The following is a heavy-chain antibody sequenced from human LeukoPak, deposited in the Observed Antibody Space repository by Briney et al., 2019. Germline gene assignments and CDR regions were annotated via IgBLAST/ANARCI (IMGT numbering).Heavy chain of an antibody. D-gene: IGHD3-9*01. CDR1: GGSLSTTSW. CDR2: VYHSGGGNK. CDR3: ARDFPPHTELRYFDWLRFDP. J-gene: IGHJ5*02. Sequence: SETLSLTCAVSGGSLSTTSWWVWLRQPPGKGLEWIGQVYHSGGGNKNYNPSLKSRVTISVDTSKNQFSLKLSSVTAADTAVYYCARDFPPHTELRYFDWLRFDPWGQGTLVTVSS. V-gene: IGHV4-4*02.